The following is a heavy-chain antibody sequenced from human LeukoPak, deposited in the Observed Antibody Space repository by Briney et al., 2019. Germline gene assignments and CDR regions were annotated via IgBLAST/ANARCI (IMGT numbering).Heavy chain of an antibody. V-gene: IGHV4-34*01. CDR2: INHSGST. J-gene: IGHJ1*01. CDR3: ARGRNCTNGVCPLNQKYFQH. D-gene: IGHD2-8*01. Sequence: SETLSLTCAVYGGSFSGYYWSWIRQPPGKRLEWIGEINHSGSTNYNPSLKSRVTISVDTSKNQFSLKLSSVTAADTAVYYCARGRNCTNGVCPLNQKYFQHWGQGTLVTVSS. CDR1: GGSFSGYY.